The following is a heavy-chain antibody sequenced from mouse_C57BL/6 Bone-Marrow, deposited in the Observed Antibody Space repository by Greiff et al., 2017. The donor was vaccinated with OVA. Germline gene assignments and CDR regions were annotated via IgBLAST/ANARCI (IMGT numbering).Heavy chain of an antibody. D-gene: IGHD1-1*01. CDR3: GTTVVATKYFDV. CDR1: GYSFTDYN. CDR2: INPNYGTT. Sequence: EVQLQQSGPELVKPGASVKISCKASGYSFTDYNMNWVKQSNGKSLEWIGVINPNYGTTSYNQKFKGKATLTVDQSSSTAYMQLNSLTSEDSAVYYCGTTVVATKYFDVWGTGTTVTVSS. V-gene: IGHV1-39*01. J-gene: IGHJ1*03.